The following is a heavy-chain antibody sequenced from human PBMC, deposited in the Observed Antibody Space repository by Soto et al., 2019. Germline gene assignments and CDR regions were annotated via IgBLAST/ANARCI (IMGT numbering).Heavy chain of an antibody. D-gene: IGHD4-17*01. J-gene: IGHJ4*02. V-gene: IGHV1-69*01. Sequence: QVQLVQSGAEVKKPGSSVKVSCKASGGTFSSYAIIWVRQAPGQGLEWMGGIIPIFGTANYAQKFQGRVTITADESTSTAYMELSSLRSEDTAVYYCARSGRNHYGDSPFFDYWGQGTLVTVSS. CDR2: IIPIFGTA. CDR1: GGTFSSYA. CDR3: ARSGRNHYGDSPFFDY.